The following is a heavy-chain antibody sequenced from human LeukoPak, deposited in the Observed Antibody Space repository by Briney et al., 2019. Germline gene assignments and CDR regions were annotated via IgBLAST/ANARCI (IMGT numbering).Heavy chain of an antibody. CDR1: GFTFDDYA. Sequence: GRSLRLSCAASGFTFDDYAMHWVRQAPGKGLEWVSGISWNSGSIGYADSVKGRFTISRDNAKNSLYLQMNSLRAEDTALYYCAKEIDILTGEYYFDYWGQGTLATVSS. V-gene: IGHV3-9*01. CDR2: ISWNSGSI. J-gene: IGHJ4*02. CDR3: AKEIDILTGEYYFDY. D-gene: IGHD3-9*01.